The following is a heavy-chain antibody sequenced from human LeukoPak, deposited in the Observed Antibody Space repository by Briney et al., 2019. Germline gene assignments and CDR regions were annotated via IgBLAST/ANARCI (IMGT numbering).Heavy chain of an antibody. Sequence: GGSLRLSCAASGFTFSDYYMSWIRQAPGKGLEWVSYISSSGSTIYYADSVKGRFTISRDNAKNSLYLQTNSLRAEDTAVYYCARDIVVVVAAKYYYYGMDVWGQGTTVTVSS. J-gene: IGHJ6*02. D-gene: IGHD2-15*01. CDR1: GFTFSDYY. V-gene: IGHV3-11*01. CDR3: ARDIVVVVAAKYYYYGMDV. CDR2: ISSSGSTI.